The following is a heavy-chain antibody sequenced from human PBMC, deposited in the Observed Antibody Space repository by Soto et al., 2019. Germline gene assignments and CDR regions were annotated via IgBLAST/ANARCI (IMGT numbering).Heavy chain of an antibody. V-gene: IGHV3-23*01. CDR1: GFTFSSYA. CDR2: ISGSGGST. Sequence: GGSLRLSCAASGFTFSSYAMSWVRQAPGKGLEWVSAISGSGGSTYYADSVKGRFTISRDNSKNTLYLQMNSLRAEDTAVYYCVAAIPAAKNAFDIWGQGTMVTVSS. CDR3: VAAIPAAKNAFDI. D-gene: IGHD2-2*01. J-gene: IGHJ3*02.